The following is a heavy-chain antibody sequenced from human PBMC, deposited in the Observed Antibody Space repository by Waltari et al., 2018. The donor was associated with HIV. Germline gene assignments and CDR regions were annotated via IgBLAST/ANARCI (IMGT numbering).Heavy chain of an antibody. CDR3: ARARELLGNFDY. J-gene: IGHJ4*02. Sequence: QVQLVESGGGVVQPGRSLRLSCAASGFTFSSYAMPWVRQAPGKGLEWVAVISYDGSNKYYADSVKGRFTISRDNSKNTLYLQMNSLRAEDTAVYYCARARELLGNFDYWGQGTLVTVSS. CDR2: ISYDGSNK. CDR1: GFTFSSYA. V-gene: IGHV3-30*04. D-gene: IGHD1-26*01.